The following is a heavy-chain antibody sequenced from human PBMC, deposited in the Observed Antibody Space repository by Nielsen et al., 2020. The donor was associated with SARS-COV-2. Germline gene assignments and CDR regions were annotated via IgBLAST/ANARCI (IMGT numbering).Heavy chain of an antibody. Sequence: ASVKVSCKASVYTFTSYGISWVRQAPGQGLEWMGWISAYNGNTNYAQKLQGRVTMTTDTSTSTAYMELRSLRSDDTAVYYCAYTYSSSWLFDAFDIWGQGTMVTVSS. CDR2: ISAYNGNT. CDR1: VYTFTSYG. D-gene: IGHD6-13*01. V-gene: IGHV1-18*01. CDR3: AYTYSSSWLFDAFDI. J-gene: IGHJ3*02.